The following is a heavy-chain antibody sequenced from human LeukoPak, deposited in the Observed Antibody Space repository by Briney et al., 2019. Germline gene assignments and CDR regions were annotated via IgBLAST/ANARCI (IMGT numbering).Heavy chain of an antibody. CDR3: ARRRSEEFDFDC. V-gene: IGHV1-18*01. CDR1: GYTFTTYY. Sequence: ASVKVSCKASGYTFTTYYISWVRQAPGQGLEWMGCISGYNGNTNYAQKLQGRVTMTTDTSTSTAYMELRSLRSDDTAVYYCARRRSEEFDFDCWGQGTLVTVSS. J-gene: IGHJ4*02. D-gene: IGHD6-19*01. CDR2: ISGYNGNT.